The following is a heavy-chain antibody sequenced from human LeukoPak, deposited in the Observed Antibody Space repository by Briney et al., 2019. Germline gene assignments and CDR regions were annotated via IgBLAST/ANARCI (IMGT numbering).Heavy chain of an antibody. J-gene: IGHJ4*02. CDR1: GFTFTSTA. D-gene: IGHD1-7*01. Sequence: SVKVFCKASGFTFTSTAVQWVRQARGQRLEWIGWIVVGSGNTNYAQKFQERVTITRDMSTSTAYMELSSLRSEDTAVYYCAAEGITGTFDYWGQGTLVTVSS. CDR3: AAEGITGTFDY. V-gene: IGHV1-58*01. CDR2: IVVGSGNT.